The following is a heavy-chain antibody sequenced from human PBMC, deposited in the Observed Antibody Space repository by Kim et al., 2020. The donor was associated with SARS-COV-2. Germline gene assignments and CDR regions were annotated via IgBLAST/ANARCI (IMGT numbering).Heavy chain of an antibody. D-gene: IGHD6-13*01. V-gene: IGHV1-46*01. J-gene: IGHJ1*01. CDR3: ARLHSSREQYFQH. Sequence: YAQKFQGRVTMTRDTSTSTVYMELSSLRSEDTAVYYCARLHSSREQYFQHWGQGTLVTVSS.